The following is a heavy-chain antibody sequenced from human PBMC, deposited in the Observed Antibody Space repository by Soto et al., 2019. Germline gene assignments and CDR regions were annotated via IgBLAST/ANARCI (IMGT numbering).Heavy chain of an antibody. Sequence: SETLSLTCAVYGGSFSGYYWSWIRQPPGKGLEWIGEINHSGSTNYNPSLKSRVTISVDTSKNQFSLRAEDTAVYYCERELSYYDFWSGKDYWGQGTLVTVSS. CDR2: INHSGST. CDR1: GGSFSGYY. CDR3: ERELSYYDFWSGKDY. V-gene: IGHV4-34*01. D-gene: IGHD3-3*01. J-gene: IGHJ4*02.